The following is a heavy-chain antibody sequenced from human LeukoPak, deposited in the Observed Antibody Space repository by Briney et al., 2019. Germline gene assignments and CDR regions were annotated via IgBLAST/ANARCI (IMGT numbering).Heavy chain of an antibody. V-gene: IGHV4-59*08. J-gene: IGHJ2*01. CDR2: IYYSGST. CDR3: ARRTYFDL. CDR1: GGSISNYY. Sequence: SSETLSLTCTVSGGSISNYYWSWVRQPPGKGLEWIGYIYYSGSTTYNPSLKNRVTVSVDTSKNQFSLKLSSVTAADTAVYYCARRTYFDLWGRGTLVTVSS.